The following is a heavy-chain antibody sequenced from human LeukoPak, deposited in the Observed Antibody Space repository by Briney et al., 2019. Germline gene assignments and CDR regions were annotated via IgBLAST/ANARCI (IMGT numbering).Heavy chain of an antibody. J-gene: IGHJ4*02. V-gene: IGHV3-23*01. D-gene: IGHD3-16*01. CDR2: ISGSGGST. CDR1: GFTFSSYA. Sequence: HPGGSLRLSCAASGFTFSSYAMSWVRQAPGKGLEWVSAISGSGGSTYYADSVKGRFTISRDNSKNTLYLQMNSLKAEDTAVYYCAKDRKHGYYPYYFDYWGQGTLVTVSS. CDR3: AKDRKHGYYPYYFDY.